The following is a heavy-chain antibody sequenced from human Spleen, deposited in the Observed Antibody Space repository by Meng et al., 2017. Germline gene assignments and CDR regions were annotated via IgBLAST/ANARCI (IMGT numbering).Heavy chain of an antibody. CDR1: GFTFSDYY. CDR3: ARGFNGGNSGAFGY. V-gene: IGHV3-11*01. CDR2: ISTSGNTI. J-gene: IGHJ4*02. D-gene: IGHD4-23*01. Sequence: VHLVESGGGLVKPGGSLRLSCAASGFTFSDYYMSWIRQAPGKGLEWISYISTSGNTIYYTDSVKGRFAISRDNAKNSLYLQMSSLRAEDTAVYYCARGFNGGNSGAFGYWGQGTLVTVSS.